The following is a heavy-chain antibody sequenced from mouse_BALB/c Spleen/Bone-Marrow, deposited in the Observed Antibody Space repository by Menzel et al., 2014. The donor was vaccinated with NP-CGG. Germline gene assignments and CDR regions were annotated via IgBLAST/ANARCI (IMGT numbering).Heavy chain of an antibody. D-gene: IGHD2-10*02. CDR1: RFTFSSYA. CDR3: AREEYGQKVYAMDY. Sequence: EVQLVESGGGLVKPGGSLKLSCAASRFTFSSYAMSWVRQTPKKRLEWVASISSGGSTYYPDRVKGRFTISRDNARNILYLQMSSLRSEDTAMYYCAREEYGQKVYAMDYWGQGTSVTVSS. J-gene: IGHJ4*01. V-gene: IGHV5-6-5*01. CDR2: ISSGGST.